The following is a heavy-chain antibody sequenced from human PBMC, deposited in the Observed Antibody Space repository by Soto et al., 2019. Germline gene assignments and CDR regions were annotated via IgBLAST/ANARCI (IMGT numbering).Heavy chain of an antibody. V-gene: IGHV1-18*01. D-gene: IGHD3-3*01. J-gene: IGHJ5*02. CDR2: ISAYDGKT. CDR1: GCPFHTYG. Sequence: ASVKVSCKASGCPFHTYGINWVRQGPGQGLELMGWISAYDGKTTYAEKFQDRLTLTTDRSASTAYMELTSLRADDTAVYYCARDPHDFWTSYWFDPWGQGTLVTVSS. CDR3: ARDPHDFWTSYWFDP.